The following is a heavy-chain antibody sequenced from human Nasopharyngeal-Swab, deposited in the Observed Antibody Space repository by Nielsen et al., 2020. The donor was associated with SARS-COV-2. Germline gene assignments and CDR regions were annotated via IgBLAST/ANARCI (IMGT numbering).Heavy chain of an antibody. Sequence: SLKISCAASGFTFDDYAMHWVRQAPGKGLEWVSGISWNSGSIGYADSVKGRFTISRDNAKNSLYLQMNSLRAEDTAVYYCARGYDILTGGQGTLVTVSS. CDR3: ARGYDILT. D-gene: IGHD3-9*01. CDR1: GFTFDDYA. J-gene: IGHJ4*02. V-gene: IGHV3-9*01. CDR2: ISWNSGSI.